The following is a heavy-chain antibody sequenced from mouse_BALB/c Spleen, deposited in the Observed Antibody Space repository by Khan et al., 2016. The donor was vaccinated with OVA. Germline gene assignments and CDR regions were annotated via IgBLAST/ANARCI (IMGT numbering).Heavy chain of an antibody. CDR3: ARGFTY. CDR1: GYSITSDYS. Sequence: EVKLLESGPGLVKPSQSLSLTCTITGYSITSDYSRNWNRQFPVNKLECMGYINYSGGTSYLPSLKGQASITRDTSKNQCFLQLNSVTTADSATYDGARGFTYWGQGTLVTVS. V-gene: IGHV3-2*02. CDR2: INYSGGT. J-gene: IGHJ3*01.